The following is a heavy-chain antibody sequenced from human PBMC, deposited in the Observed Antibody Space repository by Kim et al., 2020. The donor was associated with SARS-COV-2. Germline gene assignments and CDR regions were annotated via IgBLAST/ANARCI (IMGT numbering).Heavy chain of an antibody. V-gene: IGHV1-2*02. CDR3: ARGYQLLYFDY. J-gene: IGHJ4*02. Sequence: NYAQKFQGRVTMTRDTSISTAYMELSRLRSDDTAVYYCARGYQLLYFDYWGQGTLVTVSS. D-gene: IGHD2-2*01.